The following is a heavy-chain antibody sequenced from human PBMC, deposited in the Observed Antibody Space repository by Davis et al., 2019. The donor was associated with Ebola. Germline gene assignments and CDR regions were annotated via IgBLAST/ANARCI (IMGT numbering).Heavy chain of an antibody. CDR3: ARDSGSYSKGYDY. J-gene: IGHJ4*02. CDR2: IYHSGST. V-gene: IGHV4-4*02. D-gene: IGHD1-26*01. CDR1: GGSISSSNW. Sequence: MPSETLSLTCAVSGGSISSSNWWSWVRQPPGKGLEWIGEIYHSGSTNYNPSLKSRVTISVDTSKNQFSLKLSSVTAADTAVYYCARDSGSYSKGYDYWGQGTLVTVSS.